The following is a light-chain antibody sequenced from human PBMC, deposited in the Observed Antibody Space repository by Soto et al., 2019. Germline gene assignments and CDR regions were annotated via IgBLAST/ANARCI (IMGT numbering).Light chain of an antibody. CDR2: DAS. CDR3: QQRHMWPIT. Sequence: IVITQSPATLSMSPGERATLCYRASQSVSSYLAWYQQKPGQAPRLLIYDASNRATGIPARFSGSGSGTDFTLTISSLEPEDSAVYYCQQRHMWPITFGQGTRLEI. V-gene: IGKV3-11*01. CDR1: QSVSSY. J-gene: IGKJ5*01.